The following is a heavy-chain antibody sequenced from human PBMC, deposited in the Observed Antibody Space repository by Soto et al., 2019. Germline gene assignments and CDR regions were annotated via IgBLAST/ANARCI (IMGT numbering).Heavy chain of an antibody. J-gene: IGHJ3*02. CDR1: GFNFCSYG. D-gene: IGHD3-16*02. CDR3: ARGFVPDAFDI. Sequence: GGSLRLSCAASGFNFCSYGIHWVRQAPGKGLEWVSAITSSSNHIAYADSVKGRFTISRDNTKNSLYLQMNSLRVEDTAVYYCARGFVPDAFDIWGQGTMVTVSS. V-gene: IGHV3-21*06. CDR2: ITSSSNHI.